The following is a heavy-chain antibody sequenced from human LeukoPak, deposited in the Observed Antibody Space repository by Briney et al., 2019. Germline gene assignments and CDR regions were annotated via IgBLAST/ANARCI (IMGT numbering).Heavy chain of an antibody. CDR2: ISGSGGST. J-gene: IGHJ3*02. CDR3: ARVLRGDDAFDI. Sequence: PGGSLRLSCAASGFTFSSYAMSWVRQAPGKGLEWVSAISGSGGSTYYADSVKGRFTISRDNSKNTLYLQMNSLRAEDTAVYYCARVLRGDDAFDIWGQGTMVTVSS. V-gene: IGHV3-23*01. D-gene: IGHD3-10*01. CDR1: GFTFSSYA.